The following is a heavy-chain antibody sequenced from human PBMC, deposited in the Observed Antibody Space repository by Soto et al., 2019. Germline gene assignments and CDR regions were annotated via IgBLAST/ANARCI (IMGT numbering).Heavy chain of an antibody. D-gene: IGHD2-2*01. CDR2: ISYDGSNK. CDR3: WSHIVVVPAEGVDV. Sequence: QVQLVESGGGVVQPGRSLRLSCAASGFTFSSYGMHWVRQAPGKGLEWVAVISYDGSNKYYADSVKGRFTISRDNSKYTMYLQMNSLRAEDTAVYYCWSHIVVVPAEGVDVWGQGTTVTVSS. V-gene: IGHV3-30*03. J-gene: IGHJ6*02. CDR1: GFTFSSYG.